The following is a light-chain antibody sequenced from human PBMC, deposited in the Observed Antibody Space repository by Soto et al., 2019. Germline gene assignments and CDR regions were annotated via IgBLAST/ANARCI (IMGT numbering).Light chain of an antibody. CDR1: SSNIGSNY. J-gene: IGLJ2*01. CDR2: RNN. V-gene: IGLV1-47*01. Sequence: QSVLTQPPLASGTPGQRVTISCSGSSSNIGSNYVYWYQQLPGTAPKLLIYRNNQRPSGVPDRFSGSKSGTSASLATSGLRSEDEADYYCAAWDDSLSGPRVFGGGTKLTVL. CDR3: AAWDDSLSGPRV.